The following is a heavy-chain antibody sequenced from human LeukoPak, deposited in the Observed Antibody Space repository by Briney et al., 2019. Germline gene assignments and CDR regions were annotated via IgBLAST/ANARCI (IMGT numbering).Heavy chain of an antibody. CDR1: GYTFTSYD. CDR3: ARGGTSYYYDSSGSGWFDP. D-gene: IGHD3-22*01. Sequence: ASVKVSCKASGYTFTSYDINWVRQATGQGLEWMGWINPNSGGTNYAQKFQGWVTMTRDTSISTAYMELSRLRSDDTAVYYCARGGTSYYYDSSGSGWFDPWGQGTLVTVSS. J-gene: IGHJ5*02. CDR2: INPNSGGT. V-gene: IGHV1-2*04.